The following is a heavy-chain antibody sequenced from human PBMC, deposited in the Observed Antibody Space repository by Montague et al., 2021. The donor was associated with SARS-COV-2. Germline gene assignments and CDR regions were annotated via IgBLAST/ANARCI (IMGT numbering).Heavy chain of an antibody. CDR3: MRAGGFDNRPPV. J-gene: IGHJ4*02. CDR1: GDSIMTTNW. CDR2: IYQSGST. D-gene: IGHD3-9*01. Sequence: SETLSLTCAVSGDSIMTTNWWSWVRQPPGKGLEWIGEIYQSGSTNYNPSLKSRVTMSVDKSKNQFSLELYSLTAADTALYYCMRAGGFDNRPPVWGQGALVTVSS. V-gene: IGHV4-4*02.